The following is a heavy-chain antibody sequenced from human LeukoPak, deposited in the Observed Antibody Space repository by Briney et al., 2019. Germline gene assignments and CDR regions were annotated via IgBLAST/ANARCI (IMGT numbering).Heavy chain of an antibody. CDR3: AKAQWLEPSGY. D-gene: IGHD6-19*01. CDR2: IRYDGCNK. J-gene: IGHJ4*02. CDR1: GFTFSSYG. V-gene: IGHV3-30*02. Sequence: GGSLRLSCAASGFTFSSYGMHWVRQAPGKGLEWGAFIRYDGCNKYYADSVKGRFTISRDNSKNTLYLQMNSLRAEDTAVYYCAKAQWLEPSGYWGQGTLVTVSS.